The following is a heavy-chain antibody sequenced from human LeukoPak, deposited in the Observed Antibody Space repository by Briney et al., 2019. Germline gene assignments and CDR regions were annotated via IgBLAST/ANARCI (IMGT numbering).Heavy chain of an antibody. CDR3: AISPRRYSYGDYYYHYYMDV. J-gene: IGHJ6*03. CDR1: GYTFTGYY. CDR2: INPNSGGT. Sequence: ASVKVSCKASGYTFTGYYMHWVRQAPGQGLEWMGWINPNSGGTNYAQKFQGRVTMTRDTSISTAYMELSRLRSDDTAVYYCAISPRRYSYGDYYYHYYMDVWGKGTTVTVSS. D-gene: IGHD5-18*01. V-gene: IGHV1-2*02.